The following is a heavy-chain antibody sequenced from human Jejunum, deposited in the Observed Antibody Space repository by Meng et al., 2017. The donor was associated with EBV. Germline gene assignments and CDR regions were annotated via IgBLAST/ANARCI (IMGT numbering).Heavy chain of an antibody. D-gene: IGHD3-10*01. CDR2: INTANGNP. CDR3: ARYSGSYSLAN. CDR1: GYTFTDYA. Sequence: QVHVVESGPELKKPGASVRLSCKASGYTFTDYAIIWVRQAPGQGLEWMGWINTANGNPTYAQAFTGRFVFSLDTSVNTAFLQISDLKAEDSALYYCARYSGSYSLANWGQGTLVTVSS. V-gene: IGHV7-4-1*02. J-gene: IGHJ4*02.